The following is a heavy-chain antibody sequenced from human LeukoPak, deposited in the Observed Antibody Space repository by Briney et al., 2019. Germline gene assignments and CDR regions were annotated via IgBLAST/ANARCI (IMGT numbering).Heavy chain of an antibody. D-gene: IGHD5-18*01. CDR1: GFTFSSYS. CDR3: AKDTTGGYSYGLGVY. J-gene: IGHJ4*02. V-gene: IGHV3-23*01. CDR2: ISGSGGST. Sequence: PGGSLRLSCAASGFTFSSYSMNWVRQAPGKGLEWVSAISGSGGSTYYADSVKGRFTISRDNSKNTLYLQMNSLRAEDTAVYYCAKDTTGGYSYGLGVYWGQGTLVTVSS.